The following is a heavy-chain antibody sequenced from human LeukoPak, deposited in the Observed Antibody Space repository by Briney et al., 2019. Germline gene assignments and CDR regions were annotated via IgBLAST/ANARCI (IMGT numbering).Heavy chain of an antibody. Sequence: SVKFSCKASGGTFSSYAISWVRQAPGQGLEWMGGIIPIFGTANYAQKFQGRVTITADESTSTAYMELSSLRSEDTAVYYCAGGAARVEFGFDYWGQGTLVTVSS. V-gene: IGHV1-69*01. CDR2: IIPIFGTA. D-gene: IGHD3-10*01. CDR3: AGGAARVEFGFDY. CDR1: GGTFSSYA. J-gene: IGHJ4*02.